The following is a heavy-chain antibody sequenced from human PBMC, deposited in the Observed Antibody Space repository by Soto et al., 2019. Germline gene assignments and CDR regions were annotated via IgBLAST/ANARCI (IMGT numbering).Heavy chain of an antibody. D-gene: IGHD2-15*01. Sequence: QVQLVQSGAEVKKPGASVKVSCKASGYTFTSYGISWVRQAPGQGLEWMGWISAYNGNTNYAQKLQGRVTMTTDTSTRTANLELRSMRSDDTVVYYCARDRGLYCSGGSCYVAGKINWFYPWGQGTLVTVSS. CDR1: GYTFTSYG. CDR2: ISAYNGNT. J-gene: IGHJ5*02. V-gene: IGHV1-18*01. CDR3: ARDRGLYCSGGSCYVAGKINWFYP.